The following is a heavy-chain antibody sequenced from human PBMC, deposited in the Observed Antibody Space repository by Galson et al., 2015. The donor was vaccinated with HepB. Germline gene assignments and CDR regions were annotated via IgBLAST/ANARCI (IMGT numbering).Heavy chain of an antibody. CDR3: SRVTDCSGTSCNDY. CDR1: AFSFGSYG. J-gene: IGHJ4*02. Sequence: SLRLSCAASAFSFGSYGMNWFRQAPGKGLEWVGFKRSKTSGGTTAYGASVKGRFTISRDDSKSIAYLQMNSLKTEDTAVYYCSRVTDCSGTSCNDYWGQGTLVTVSS. D-gene: IGHD2-2*01. V-gene: IGHV3-49*03. CDR2: KRSKTSGGTT.